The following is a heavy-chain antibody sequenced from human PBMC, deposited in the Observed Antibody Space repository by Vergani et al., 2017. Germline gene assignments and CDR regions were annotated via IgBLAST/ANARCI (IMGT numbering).Heavy chain of an antibody. CDR2: IYPGNSET. D-gene: IGHD3/OR15-3a*01. CDR3: ARVYCRGMSCAGTDYFYHIAV. Sequence: EVQLEQSGAAVTKPGESLEISCKGSGYSFSRNWIAWVRERPGQGLEWMGMIYPGNSETRNNPSFRGQVTMSVDKSISTAYLQWSSLKASDSAMYYCARVYCRGMSCAGTDYFYHIAVWGKGTTVTVS. CDR1: GYSFSRNW. V-gene: IGHV5-51*03. J-gene: IGHJ6*03.